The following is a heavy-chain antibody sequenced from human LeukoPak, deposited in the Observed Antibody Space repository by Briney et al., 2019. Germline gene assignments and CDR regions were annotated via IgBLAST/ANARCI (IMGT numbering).Heavy chain of an antibody. V-gene: IGHV3-30*03. CDR3: ASPPHYYGSGGYYSYYFDY. Sequence: GGSLRLSCAASGFTFSNYWMHWVRQAPGKGLEWVAVISYDGSNKYYADSVKGRFTISRDNSKNTLYLQMNSLRAEDTAVYYCASPPHYYGSGGYYSYYFDYWGQGTLVTVSS. CDR1: GFTFSNYW. D-gene: IGHD3-22*01. J-gene: IGHJ4*02. CDR2: ISYDGSNK.